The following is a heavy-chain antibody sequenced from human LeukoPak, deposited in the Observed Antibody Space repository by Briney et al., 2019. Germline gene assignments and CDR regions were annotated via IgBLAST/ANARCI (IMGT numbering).Heavy chain of an antibody. V-gene: IGHV3-21*01. CDR2: ISSRSTYI. CDR1: GFTFSGSA. J-gene: IGHJ4*02. CDR3: ARDQNDSSGYSGGLDY. D-gene: IGHD3-22*01. Sequence: GGSLRLSCAASGFTFSGSAMNWVRQAPGKGLEWVSSISSRSTYIYYADSVKGRFTISRDNAKNSLYLQMNSLRAEDTAVYYCARDQNDSSGYSGGLDYWGQGTLVTVSS.